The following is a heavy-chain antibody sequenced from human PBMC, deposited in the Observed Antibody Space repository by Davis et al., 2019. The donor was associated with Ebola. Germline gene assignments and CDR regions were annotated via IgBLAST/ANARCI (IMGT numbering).Heavy chain of an antibody. V-gene: IGHV3-21*01. CDR3: ARGYYDSSGYMND. J-gene: IGHJ4*02. CDR2: ISSSSSYI. Sequence: GESLKISCAASGFTFSSYSMNWVRQAPGKGLEWVSSISSSSSYIYYADSVKGRFTISRDNARNSLYLQMNSLRAEDTAVYYCARGYYDSSGYMNDWGQGTLVTVSS. CDR1: GFTFSSYS. D-gene: IGHD3-22*01.